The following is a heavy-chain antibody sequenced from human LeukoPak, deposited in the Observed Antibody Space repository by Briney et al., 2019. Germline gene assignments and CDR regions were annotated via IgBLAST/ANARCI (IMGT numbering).Heavy chain of an antibody. J-gene: IGHJ4*02. CDR1: GYTFTDYY. D-gene: IGHD3-3*01. CDR2: IWYDGKNK. CDR3: AKPEGNFWSGFDY. Sequence: SCKVSGYTFTDYYMHWVRQAPGKGLEWVAVIWYDGKNKYYADSVKGRFTISRDNSKNTMYLQLNSLRVEDTAVYYCAKPEGNFWSGFDYWGQGTLVTVSS. V-gene: IGHV3-33*06.